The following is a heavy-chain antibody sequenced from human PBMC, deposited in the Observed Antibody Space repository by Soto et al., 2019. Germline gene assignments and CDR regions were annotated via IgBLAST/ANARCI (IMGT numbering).Heavy chain of an antibody. V-gene: IGHV4-34*01. CDR3: ARTGYTTNN. CDR1: GGSFSGYY. D-gene: IGHD5-12*01. J-gene: IGHJ4*02. CDR2: INHSGST. Sequence: SETLSLTCAVYGGSFSGYYWSWIRQPPGKGLEWIGGINHSGSTNYNPSLKSRVTISVDTSKNQFSLKLSSVTAADTAVYYCARTGYTTNNWGQGTLVTVSS.